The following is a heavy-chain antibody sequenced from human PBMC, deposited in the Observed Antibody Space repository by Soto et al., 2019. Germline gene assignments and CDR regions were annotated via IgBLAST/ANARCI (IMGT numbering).Heavy chain of an antibody. J-gene: IGHJ6*02. CDR1: GFTFSSYG. D-gene: IGHD6-13*01. CDR3: ARVILAAAFDYYGMDV. Sequence: GGSLRLSCAASGFTFSSYGMHWVRQAPGKGLEWVAVIWYDGSNKYYADSVKGRFTISRDNSKNTLYLQMNSLRAEDTAVYYCARVILAAAFDYYGMDVWGQGTTVTVSS. CDR2: IWYDGSNK. V-gene: IGHV3-33*01.